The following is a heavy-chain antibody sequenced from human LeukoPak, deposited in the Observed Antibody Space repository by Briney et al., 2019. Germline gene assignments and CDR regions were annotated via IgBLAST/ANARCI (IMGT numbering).Heavy chain of an antibody. CDR1: GFTFSSYA. V-gene: IGHV3-23*01. J-gene: IGHJ4*02. CDR3: AKATGLLWFGELIDY. CDR2: ISGSGGST. Sequence: GGSLRLSCAASGFTFSSYAMSWVRQAPGKGLEWVSAISGSGGSTYYADSVKGRFTISRDNSKNTLYRQMNSLRAEDTAVYYCAKATGLLWFGELIDYWGQGTLVTVSS. D-gene: IGHD3-10*01.